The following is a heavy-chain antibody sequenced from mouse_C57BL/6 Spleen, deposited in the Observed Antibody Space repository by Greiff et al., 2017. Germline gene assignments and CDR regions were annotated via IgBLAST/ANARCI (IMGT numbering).Heavy chain of an antibody. Sequence: EVKLVESGPELVKPGASVKISCKASGYSFTGYYMNWVKQSPEKSLEWIGEINPSTGGTTYNQKFKAKATLTVDKSSSTAYMQLKSLTSEDSAVYYCARSYYYGSRRDWFAYWGQGTLATVSA. CDR1: GYSFTGYY. V-gene: IGHV1-42*01. CDR3: ARSYYYGSRRDWFAY. CDR2: INPSTGGT. J-gene: IGHJ3*01. D-gene: IGHD1-1*01.